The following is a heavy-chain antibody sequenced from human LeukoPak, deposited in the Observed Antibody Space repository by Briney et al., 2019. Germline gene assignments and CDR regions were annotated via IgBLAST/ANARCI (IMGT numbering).Heavy chain of an antibody. CDR3: ARQTWELSYFDY. J-gene: IGHJ4*02. CDR1: GGSISSYY. CDR2: IYTSGST. D-gene: IGHD1-26*01. Sequence: SETLSLTCNVSGGSISSYYGSWIRQPPGKGLEWIGYIYTSGSTNYNPSLKSRVTISVDTSKNQFSLKLSSVTAADTAVYYCARQTWELSYFDYWGQGTLVTVSS. V-gene: IGHV4-4*09.